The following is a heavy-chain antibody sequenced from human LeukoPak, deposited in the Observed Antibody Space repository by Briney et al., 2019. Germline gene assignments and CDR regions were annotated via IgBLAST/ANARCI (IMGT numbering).Heavy chain of an antibody. D-gene: IGHD5-18*01. CDR2: IYYSGST. Sequence: SETLSLTCAVYGGSFSGYYWSWIRQHPGKGLEWIGYIYYSGSTYYNPSLKSRVTISVDTSKNQFSLKLSSVTAADTAVYYCACLSGGYSYGEPDYWGQGTLVTVSS. V-gene: IGHV4-31*11. CDR1: GGSFSGYY. J-gene: IGHJ4*02. CDR3: ACLSGGYSYGEPDY.